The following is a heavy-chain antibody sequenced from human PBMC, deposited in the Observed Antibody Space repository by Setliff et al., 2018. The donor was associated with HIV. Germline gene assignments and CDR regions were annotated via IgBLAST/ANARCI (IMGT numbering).Heavy chain of an antibody. V-gene: IGHV1-2*02. CDR1: GYTFTAHH. J-gene: IGHJ4*02. CDR2: IIPKSGET. D-gene: IGHD3-3*01. Sequence: GASVKVSCKSSGYTFTAHHIHWVRQAPEQGPEWMGWIIPKSGETSYAEKFRGRVTMTRDTSLSTAYMELSWLTSDDTAVYYCARVVDRDYDFWSAYEYWGQGTMVTVSS. CDR3: ARVVDRDYDFWSAYEY.